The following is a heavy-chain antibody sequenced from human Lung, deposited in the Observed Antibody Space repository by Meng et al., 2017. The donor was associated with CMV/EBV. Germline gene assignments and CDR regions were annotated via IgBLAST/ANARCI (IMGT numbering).Heavy chain of an antibody. J-gene: IGHJ6*02. D-gene: IGHD2-2*01. CDR2: IVPILGMA. CDR3: ASGAAPAATQGYYYYGMDV. Sequence: SSVNVSCKASGVTFSNYIISWVRQAPGQGLEWMGRIVPILGMANYAQIFQGRVTITADKSTSTAYMELSSLRFEDTAVYYCASGAAPAATQGYYYYGMDVWDQXTKVTVSS. CDR1: GVTFSNYI. V-gene: IGHV1-69*02.